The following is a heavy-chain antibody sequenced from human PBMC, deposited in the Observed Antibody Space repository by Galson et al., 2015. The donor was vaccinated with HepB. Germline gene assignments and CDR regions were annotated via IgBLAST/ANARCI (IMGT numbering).Heavy chain of an antibody. CDR3: ARGRGGSYRRAYPQKYYFDY. CDR1: GYTFTSYD. CDR2: MNPNSGNT. Sequence: SVKVSCKASGYTFTSYDINWVRQATGQGLEWMGWMNPNSGNTGYAQKSQGRVTMTRNTSISTAYMELSSLRSEDTAVYYCARGRGGSYRRAYPQKYYFDYWGQGTLVTVSS. J-gene: IGHJ4*02. V-gene: IGHV1-8*01. D-gene: IGHD1-26*01.